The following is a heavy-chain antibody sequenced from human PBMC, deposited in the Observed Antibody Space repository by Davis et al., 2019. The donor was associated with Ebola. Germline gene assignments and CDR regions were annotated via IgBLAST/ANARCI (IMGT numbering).Heavy chain of an antibody. J-gene: IGHJ4*02. CDR3: AKDSGAVGLREVFDY. CDR2: ISASGDST. D-gene: IGHD2-8*02. V-gene: IGHV3-23*01. CDR1: GFPFSGYA. Sequence: GESLKISCVASGFPFSGYAMTWVRQAPGKGLECVSSISASGDSTYYAGSVKGRFTISRDNSKNTLYLQMNSLTVEDSAIYYCAKDSGAVGLREVFDYWGQGTLVTVSS.